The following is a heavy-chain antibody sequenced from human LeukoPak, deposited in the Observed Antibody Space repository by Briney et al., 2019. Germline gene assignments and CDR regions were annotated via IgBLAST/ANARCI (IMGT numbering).Heavy chain of an antibody. CDR3: ARTRYYYNSRSYGAPYYFDY. D-gene: IGHD3-10*01. Sequence: SETLSLTCTVSRYSISSGYYWGWIRQPPGKGLEWIGSIYRSGSTYYNPSLESRVTISVDTSKNQFSLKLSSVTAADTAVYYCARTRYYYNSRSYGAPYYFDYWGQGTLVTVSS. V-gene: IGHV4-38-2*02. CDR1: RYSISSGYY. CDR2: IYRSGST. J-gene: IGHJ4*02.